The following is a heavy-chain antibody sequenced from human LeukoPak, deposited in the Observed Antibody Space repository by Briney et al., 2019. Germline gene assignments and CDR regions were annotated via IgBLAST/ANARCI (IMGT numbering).Heavy chain of an antibody. D-gene: IGHD1-14*01. CDR1: GYTFTGYY. CDR3: ATSPGYDY. J-gene: IGHJ4*02. Sequence: GASVKVSCKASGYTFTGYYMHWVRQAPGKGLEWMGGFDPEDGETIYAQKFQGRVTMTEDTSTDTAYMELTSLRSEDTAVYYCATSPGYDYWGQGTLVTVSS. V-gene: IGHV1-24*01. CDR2: FDPEDGET.